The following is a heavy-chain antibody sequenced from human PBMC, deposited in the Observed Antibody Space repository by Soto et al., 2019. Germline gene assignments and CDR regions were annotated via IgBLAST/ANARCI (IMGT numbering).Heavy chain of an antibody. V-gene: IGHV4-4*09. D-gene: IGHD6-13*01. Sequence: SETLSLTCTVSGGSISSYYWSWIRQPPGKGLEWIGYIYHSGSTNYNPSLKSRVTISVDTSKNQFSLKLSSVTAADTAVYYCARGAAAGLNYYYGMDVWGQGTTVTVSS. CDR3: ARGAAAGLNYYYGMDV. CDR2: IYHSGST. CDR1: GGSISSYY. J-gene: IGHJ6*02.